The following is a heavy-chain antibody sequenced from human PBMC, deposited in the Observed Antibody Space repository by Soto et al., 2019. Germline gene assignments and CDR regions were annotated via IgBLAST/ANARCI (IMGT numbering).Heavy chain of an antibody. D-gene: IGHD3-10*01. Sequence: ASVKVSCKASGFTFTSYAITWVRQAPGQGLEWMGWISAYNGNTNYAQNLQGRVTMTTDTSTSTAYMELGSLTSDDTAVYYCATHYYGSGSYYNFPFDYWGQGTLVTVSS. CDR3: ATHYYGSGSYYNFPFDY. J-gene: IGHJ4*02. V-gene: IGHV1-18*01. CDR2: ISAYNGNT. CDR1: GFTFTSYA.